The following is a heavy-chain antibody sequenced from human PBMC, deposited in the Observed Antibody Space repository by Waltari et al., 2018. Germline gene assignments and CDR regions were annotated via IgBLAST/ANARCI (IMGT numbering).Heavy chain of an antibody. V-gene: IGHV3-33*06. Sequence: QVQLVESGGGVVQPGRSLRLSCAASGFTFSSYGMHWVRQAPGKGLEWVAVIWYDGSNKYYADSVKGRFTISRDNSKNTLYLQMNSLRAEDTAVYYCANLRGSSWSKPYYYYYMDVWGKGTTVTVSS. CDR2: IWYDGSNK. CDR1: GFTFSSYG. CDR3: ANLRGSSWSKPYYYYYMDV. J-gene: IGHJ6*03. D-gene: IGHD6-13*01.